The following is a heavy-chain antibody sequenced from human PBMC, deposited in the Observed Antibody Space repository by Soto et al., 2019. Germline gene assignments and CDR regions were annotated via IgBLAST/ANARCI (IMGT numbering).Heavy chain of an antibody. D-gene: IGHD3-22*01. J-gene: IGHJ4*02. CDR1: GFTFSSYS. Sequence: GGSLRLSCAASGFTFSSYSMNWVRQAPGKGLEWVSSISSSSSYIYYADSVKGRFTISRDNAKNSLYLQMNSLRAEDTAVYYCARSEHSSGYHAGLGYWGQGTLVTVSS. CDR3: ARSEHSSGYHAGLGY. CDR2: ISSSSSYI. V-gene: IGHV3-21*01.